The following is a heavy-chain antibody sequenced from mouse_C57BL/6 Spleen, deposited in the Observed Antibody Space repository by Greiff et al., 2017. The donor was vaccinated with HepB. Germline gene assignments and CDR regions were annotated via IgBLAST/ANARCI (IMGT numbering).Heavy chain of an antibody. V-gene: IGHV1-52*01. CDR3: ARGDYYGSRSSYWYFDV. CDR1: GYTFTSYW. CDR2: IDPSDSET. J-gene: IGHJ1*03. Sequence: QVQLQQPGAELVRPGSSVKLSCKASGYTFTSYWMHWVKQTPIQGLEWIGTIDPSDSETHYNQKFKDKATLTVDKSSSTAYMQLSSLTSEGCAVYDCARGDYYGSRSSYWYFDVWGTGTTVTVSS. D-gene: IGHD1-1*01.